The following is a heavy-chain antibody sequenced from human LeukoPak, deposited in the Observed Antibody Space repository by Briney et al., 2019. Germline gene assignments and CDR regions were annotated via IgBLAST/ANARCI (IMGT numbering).Heavy chain of an antibody. Sequence: PSETLSLTCTVSGGSFSFYYWGWIRQPPGKGLEWIGDIRYSGSSNYNPSLKSRVTMSVDTSKNLFSLRLRSVTAADTAVYYCARSEYCSGATFYRGLVDYWGPGTLVTVSS. V-gene: IGHV4-59*08. CDR1: GGSFSFYY. CDR3: ARSEYCSGATFYRGLVDY. D-gene: IGHD2-15*01. J-gene: IGHJ4*02. CDR2: IRYSGSS.